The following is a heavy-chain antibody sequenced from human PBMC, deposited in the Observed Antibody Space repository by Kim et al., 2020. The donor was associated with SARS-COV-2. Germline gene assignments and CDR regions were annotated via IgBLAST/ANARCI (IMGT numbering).Heavy chain of an antibody. CDR2: ISYDGSNK. Sequence: GGSLRLSCAASGITFSDYGMHWVRQAPGKGLERVAVISYDGSNKYYADSVKGPFTSSRDNSKNTLYLQMNSLRAEDTAVYYCAKEISDGPGTFDIWGQGTMVAVSS. D-gene: IGHD3-10*01. CDR1: GITFSDYG. J-gene: IGHJ3*02. V-gene: IGHV3-30*18. CDR3: AKEISDGPGTFDI.